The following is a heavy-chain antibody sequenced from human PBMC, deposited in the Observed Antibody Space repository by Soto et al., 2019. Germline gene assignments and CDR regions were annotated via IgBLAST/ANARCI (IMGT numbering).Heavy chain of an antibody. D-gene: IGHD3-22*01. V-gene: IGHV3-49*04. Sequence: SLRLSCTASGFTFGDYAMSWVRQAPGKGLEWVGFIRSKAYGGTTEYAASVKGRFTISRDDSKSIAYLQMNSLKTEDTAVYYCTSPYYYYDSSGYYYYYYGMDVWGQGTTVTVSS. J-gene: IGHJ6*02. CDR2: IRSKAYGGTT. CDR3: TSPYYYYDSSGYYYYYYGMDV. CDR1: GFTFGDYA.